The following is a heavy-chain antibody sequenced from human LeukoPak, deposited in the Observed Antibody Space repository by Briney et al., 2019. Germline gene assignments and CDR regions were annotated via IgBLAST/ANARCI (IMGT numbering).Heavy chain of an antibody. CDR2: INHSGST. J-gene: IGHJ5*02. Sequence: SETLSLTCAVYGGSFSGYYWSWIRQPPGKGLEWIGEINHSGSTNYSPSLKSRVTISVDTSKNQFSLKLRSVTAADTAMYYCARALRITIFGVVRNWFDPWGQGTLVTASS. D-gene: IGHD3-3*01. CDR3: ARALRITIFGVVRNWFDP. V-gene: IGHV4-34*01. CDR1: GGSFSGYY.